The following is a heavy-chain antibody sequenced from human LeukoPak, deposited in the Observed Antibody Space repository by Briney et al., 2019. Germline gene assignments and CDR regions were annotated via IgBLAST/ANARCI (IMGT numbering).Heavy chain of an antibody. CDR1: GDSINSLDL. CDR2: MYLSGTT. D-gene: IGHD3-22*01. Sequence: SETLSLTCTVSGDSINSLDLWSWVRQPPGKGLEWIGEMYLSGTTHSNPSVKSRVTISIDKSKNQFFLNLSSVTAADMAVYYCAGLVGRYSSGLYYYYFDYWGQGTLVTVSS. CDR3: AGLVGRYSSGLYYYYFDY. V-gene: IGHV4-4*02. J-gene: IGHJ4*02.